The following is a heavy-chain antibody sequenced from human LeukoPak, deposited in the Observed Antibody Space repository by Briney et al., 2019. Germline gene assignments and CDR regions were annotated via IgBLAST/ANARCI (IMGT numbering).Heavy chain of an antibody. V-gene: IGHV1-69*13. J-gene: IGHJ6*03. CDR1: GGTFSSYA. CDR3: ARDLGIAAAGTLNNYYYYYMDV. CDR2: IIPIFGTA. D-gene: IGHD6-13*01. Sequence: ASVKVSCKASGGTFSSYAISWVRQAPGQGLEWMGGIIPIFGTANYAQKFQGRVTITADESTSTAYMELSSLRSEQTAVYYCARDLGIAAAGTLNNYYYYYMDVWGKGTTVTVSS.